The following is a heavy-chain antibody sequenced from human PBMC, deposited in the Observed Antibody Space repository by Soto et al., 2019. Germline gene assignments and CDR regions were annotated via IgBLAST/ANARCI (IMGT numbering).Heavy chain of an antibody. Sequence: QVQLQESGPGLVKPSETLSLTCTVSGGSISSYYWSWIRQPPGKGLEWIGYIDYSGSTNYNPSLKSRVTISVDTSKNQFSLKLSSVTAADTAVYYCARVSAYGSGSYPIFDYWGQGTLVTVSS. CDR2: IDYSGST. J-gene: IGHJ4*02. D-gene: IGHD3-10*01. CDR3: ARVSAYGSGSYPIFDY. CDR1: GGSISSYY. V-gene: IGHV4-59*01.